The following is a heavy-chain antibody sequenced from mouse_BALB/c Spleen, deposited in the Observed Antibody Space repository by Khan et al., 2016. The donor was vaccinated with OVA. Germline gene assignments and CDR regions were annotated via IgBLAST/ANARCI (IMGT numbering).Heavy chain of an antibody. CDR1: GFSLTSYG. V-gene: IGHV2-9*02. Sequence: QVQLQESGPGLVAPSQSLSITCTVSGFSLTSYGVHWVRQPPGKGLEWLGVIWAGGSTNYNSPLMSRLTISKDNYTSQAFLITNSRQTDDTTMYCCARFEDLWGQGTTLTVSS. CDR2: IWAGGST. CDR3: ARFEDL. J-gene: IGHJ2*01.